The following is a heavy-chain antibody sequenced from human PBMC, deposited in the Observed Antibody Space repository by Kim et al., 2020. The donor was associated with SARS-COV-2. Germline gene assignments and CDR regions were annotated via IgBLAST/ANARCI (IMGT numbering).Heavy chain of an antibody. D-gene: IGHD1-26*01. Sequence: GESLKISCKGSGYRFSNYWIAWVRQMPGQGLEWMGIIYPGDSDTIYSPSFQGQVTISADKSIGTAYLQWSSLKASDTAMYYCARQEGRHNYWEYWGQGTLVTVSS. CDR1: GYRFSNYW. CDR2: IYPGDSDT. CDR3: ARQEGRHNYWEY. J-gene: IGHJ4*02. V-gene: IGHV5-51*01.